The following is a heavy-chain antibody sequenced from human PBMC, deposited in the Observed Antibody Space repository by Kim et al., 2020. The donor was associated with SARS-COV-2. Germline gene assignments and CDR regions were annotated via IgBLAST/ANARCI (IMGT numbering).Heavy chain of an antibody. J-gene: IGHJ4*02. CDR3: ARDMNPTVYDY. D-gene: IGHD4-4*01. V-gene: IGHV1-3*01. Sequence: TKNSQKFQGRVTINRDTSANTAYMDLRSLTFEDTAIYYCARDMNPTVYDYWGQGTLVTVSS. CDR2: T.